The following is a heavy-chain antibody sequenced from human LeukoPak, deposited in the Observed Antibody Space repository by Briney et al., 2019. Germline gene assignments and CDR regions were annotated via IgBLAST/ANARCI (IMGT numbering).Heavy chain of an antibody. J-gene: IGHJ4*02. Sequence: SETLSLTCTVSGGSISSRSYYWGWIRQPPGKGLEWIVSVYYSGSTYYNPSLKSRVTISVDTSKNQFSLKLSSVTAAHTAVYYCARGVTYYYGSGSYYLDYWGQGTLVTVSS. D-gene: IGHD3-10*01. CDR3: ARGVTYYYGSGSYYLDY. CDR2: VYYSGST. CDR1: GGSISSRSYY. V-gene: IGHV4-39*07.